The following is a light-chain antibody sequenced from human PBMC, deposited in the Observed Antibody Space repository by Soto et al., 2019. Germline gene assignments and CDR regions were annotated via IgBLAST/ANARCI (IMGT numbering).Light chain of an antibody. J-gene: IGLJ1*01. V-gene: IGLV2-14*03. CDR3: SSYTTSNTRQIV. Sequence: QSALTQPASVSGSPGQSITISCTGTSSDVGGYNYVSWYQHHPGKAPKLIIFDVSNRPSGVSNPFSGSKSGNTASLTISALQPEDEADYYCSSYTTSNTRQIVFGTGTKLTV. CDR2: DVS. CDR1: SSDVGGYNY.